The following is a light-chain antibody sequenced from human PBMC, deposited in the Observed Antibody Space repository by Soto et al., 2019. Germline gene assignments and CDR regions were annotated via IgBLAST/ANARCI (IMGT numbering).Light chain of an antibody. V-gene: IGKV3-11*01. CDR1: QSVSSY. CDR2: DAS. Sequence: EIVLTHSPSTLALSACDRPTLSCRASQSVSSYLAWYQQNPGQAPRLLIYDASKRATGIPARFSGSGSGTDITLTSSSLAPEDFAVYYCQQRSNRFTFGGGTKVDIK. J-gene: IGKJ4*01. CDR3: QQRSNRFT.